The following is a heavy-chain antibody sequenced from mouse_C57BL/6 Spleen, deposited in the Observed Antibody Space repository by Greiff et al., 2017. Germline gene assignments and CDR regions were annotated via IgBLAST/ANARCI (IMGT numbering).Heavy chain of an antibody. CDR1: GYAFSSSW. J-gene: IGHJ4*01. V-gene: IGHV1-82*01. CDR2: IYPGDGDT. D-gene: IGHD3-3*01. Sequence: QVQLQQSGPELVKPGASVKISCKASGYAFSSSWMNWVKQRPGKGLEWIGRIYPGDGDTNYNGKFKGKATLTADKSSSTAYMQRSSLTSEDSAVYFGARGTGGYAMDHWGQGTSVTVSS. CDR3: ARGTGGYAMDH.